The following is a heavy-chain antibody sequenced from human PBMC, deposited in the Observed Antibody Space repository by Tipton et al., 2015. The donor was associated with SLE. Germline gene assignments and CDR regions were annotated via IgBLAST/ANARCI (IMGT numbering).Heavy chain of an antibody. D-gene: IGHD3-10*01. J-gene: IGHJ1*01. Sequence: TLSLTCTVSGGSISSSSYYWGWIRQPPGKGLEWIGSISHSESTYYNPSLKSRVTMSIDTSKNQFSLNLNSVTAADTAVYYCARHPRHITASGTYPKAGSQHWGQGTLVIVSS. CDR3: ARHPRHITASGTYPKAGSQH. V-gene: IGHV4-39*01. CDR1: GGSISSSSYY. CDR2: ISHSEST.